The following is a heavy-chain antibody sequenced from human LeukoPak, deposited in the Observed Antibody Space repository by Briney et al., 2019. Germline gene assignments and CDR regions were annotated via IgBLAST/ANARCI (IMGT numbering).Heavy chain of an antibody. V-gene: IGHV4-39*07. D-gene: IGHD3-10*01. J-gene: IGHJ5*02. CDR2: IYYSGST. Sequence: PSETLSLTCTVSGGSISSSSYYWGWIRQPPGKGLEWIGSIYYSGSTTYNPSLESRVTISIDKSKNQFSLKLNSVTAADTAVYYCGRRDFGEIFSASWGQGRLVTVSS. CDR3: GRRDFGEIFSAS. CDR1: GGSISSSSYY.